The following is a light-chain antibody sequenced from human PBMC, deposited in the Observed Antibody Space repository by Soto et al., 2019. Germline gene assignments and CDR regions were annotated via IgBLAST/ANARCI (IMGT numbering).Light chain of an antibody. J-gene: IGKJ4*01. V-gene: IGKV3-11*01. Sequence: EVVLTQSPATLSLSPGERATLSCRASESIGNYLAWYQQKLGQAPKLLIYDASHRAIGVPGRFSGDGSGTAFTRPSSSLAPDDFAVYDCQWRSYCPPRLTFGGGTKVEIK. CDR3: QWRSYCPPRLT. CDR2: DAS. CDR1: ESIGNY.